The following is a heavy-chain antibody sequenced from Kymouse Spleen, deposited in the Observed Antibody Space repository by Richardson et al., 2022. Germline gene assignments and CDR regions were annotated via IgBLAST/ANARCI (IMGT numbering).Heavy chain of an antibody. V-gene: IGHV3-11*01. J-gene: IGHJ6*02. D-gene: IGHD3-9*01. CDR3: ARDPSPGHYDILTGYYDYYYYYGMDV. Sequence: QVQLVESGGGLVKPGGSLRLSCAASGFTFSDYYMSWIRQAPGKGLEWVSYISSSGSTIYYADSVKGRFTISRDNAKNSLYLQMNSLRAEDTAVYYCARDPSPGHYDILTGYYDYYYYYGMDVWGQGTTVTVSS. CDR1: GFTFSDYY. CDR2: ISSSGSTI.